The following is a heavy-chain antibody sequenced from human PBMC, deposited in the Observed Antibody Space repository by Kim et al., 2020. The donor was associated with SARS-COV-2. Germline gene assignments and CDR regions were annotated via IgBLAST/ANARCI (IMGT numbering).Heavy chain of an antibody. J-gene: IGHJ3*02. V-gene: IGHV3-53*01. D-gene: IGHD2-2*01. CDR3: ARGRRVPGDFDI. Sequence: YYADSVKGRFTISRDNSKNTLYLQMNSLRAEDTAVYYCARGRRVPGDFDIWGQGTMVTVSS.